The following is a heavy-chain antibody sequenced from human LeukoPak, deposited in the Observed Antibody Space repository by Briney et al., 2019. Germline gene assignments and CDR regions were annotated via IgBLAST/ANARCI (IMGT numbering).Heavy chain of an antibody. CDR1: GFTFDDYT. V-gene: IGHV3-43*01. CDR3: AKDMTTVTSGYFDY. Sequence: PGGSLRLSCAASGFTFDDYTMHWVRQAPGKGLEWVSLISWDGGSTYYADSVKGRFTISRDNSKNSLYLQMNSLRTEDTALYYCAKDMTTVTSGYFDYWGQGTLVTVSS. D-gene: IGHD4-17*01. CDR2: ISWDGGST. J-gene: IGHJ4*02.